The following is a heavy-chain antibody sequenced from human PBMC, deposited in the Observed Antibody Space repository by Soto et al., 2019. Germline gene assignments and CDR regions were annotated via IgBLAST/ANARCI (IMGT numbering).Heavy chain of an antibody. J-gene: IGHJ4*02. Sequence: ASVKVSCKASGHTFTGHHMHWVRQAPGQGLEWMGLIDLDIGDTKYAQKFQGRVTSTSDTSITTAYMELRGLRSDDTAVYYCAIEPTGTAGFDYSGQGTLVTVSS. CDR1: GHTFTGHH. CDR2: IDLDIGDT. CDR3: AIEPTGTAGFDY. V-gene: IGHV1-2*02. D-gene: IGHD2-21*02.